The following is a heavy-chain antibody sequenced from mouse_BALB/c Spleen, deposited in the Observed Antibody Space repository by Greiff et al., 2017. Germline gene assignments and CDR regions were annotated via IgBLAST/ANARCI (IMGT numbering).Heavy chain of an antibody. V-gene: IGHV5-6-3*01. Sequence: EVMLVESGGGLVQPGGSLNLSCAASGFTFSSYGMSWVRQTPDKRLELVATINSNGVSTYYPDSGKGRFTISRDNAKNTLYLKMSSLKSEDTAMYYCARDRGTMRGTGFAYWGQGTLVTVSA. CDR2: INSNGVST. D-gene: IGHD3-3*01. CDR3: ARDRGTMRGTGFAY. CDR1: GFTFSSYG. J-gene: IGHJ3*01.